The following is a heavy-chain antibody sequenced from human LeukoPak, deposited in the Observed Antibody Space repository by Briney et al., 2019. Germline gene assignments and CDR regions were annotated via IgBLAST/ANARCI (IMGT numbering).Heavy chain of an antibody. V-gene: IGHV3-21*04. CDR2: ISSSSSSYI. Sequence: PGGSLRLSCAASGFTFSSYSMNWVRQAPGKGLEWVSSISSSSSSYIYYADSVKGRFTISRDNAKNSLYLQMNSLRAEDTAEYYCAKRGGTESFYYYYYMDVWGKGTTVTVSS. D-gene: IGHD2-15*01. CDR1: GFTFSSYS. J-gene: IGHJ6*03. CDR3: AKRGGTESFYYYYYMDV.